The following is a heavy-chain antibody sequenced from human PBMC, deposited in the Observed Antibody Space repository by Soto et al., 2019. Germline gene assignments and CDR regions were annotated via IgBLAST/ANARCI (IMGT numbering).Heavy chain of an antibody. CDR1: GGSISSYY. J-gene: IGHJ4*02. CDR3: ARQNGAYYFDY. D-gene: IGHD2-8*01. CDR2: IYYSGGT. Sequence: QVQLQESGPGLVKPSETLSLTCTVSGGSISSYYWSWIRQPPGKGLEWIGYIYYSGGTNYNPSLKSRVTISVDTSKNQFSLKLSSVTAADTAVYYCARQNGAYYFDYWGQGTLVTVSS. V-gene: IGHV4-59*08.